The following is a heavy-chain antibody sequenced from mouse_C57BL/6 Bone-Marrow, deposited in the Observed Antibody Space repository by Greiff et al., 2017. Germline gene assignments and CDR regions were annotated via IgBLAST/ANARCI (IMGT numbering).Heavy chain of an antibody. CDR3: ARSDDGYYWFAY. CDR2: IYPSDSET. CDR1: GYTFTSYW. V-gene: IGHV1-61*01. Sequence: QVQLQQSGAELVRPGSSVKLSCKASGYTFTSYWMDWVEQRPGQGLEWIGNIYPSDSETHYNQKFKDKATLTVDKSSSTAYMQLSSLTSEDSAVYYCARSDDGYYWFAYWGQGTLVTVSA. J-gene: IGHJ3*01. D-gene: IGHD2-3*01.